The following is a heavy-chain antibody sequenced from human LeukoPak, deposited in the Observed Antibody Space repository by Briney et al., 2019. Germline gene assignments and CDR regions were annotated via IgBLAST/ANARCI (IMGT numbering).Heavy chain of an antibody. CDR2: ISAYNGNT. V-gene: IGHV1-18*01. CDR3: ARVGTYYYDSSGYNDY. Sequence: ASVKVSCKASGYTFTSYGISWVRQAPGQGLEWMGWISAYNGNTNYAQKLQGRLTMTTDTSTSTAYMELRSLTSDDTAVYYCARVGTYYYDSSGYNDYWGQGTLVTVSS. CDR1: GYTFTSYG. D-gene: IGHD3-22*01. J-gene: IGHJ4*02.